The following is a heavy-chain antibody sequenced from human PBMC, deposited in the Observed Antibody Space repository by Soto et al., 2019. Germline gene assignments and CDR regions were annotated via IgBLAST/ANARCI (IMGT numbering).Heavy chain of an antibody. V-gene: IGHV1-69*12. D-gene: IGHD6-19*01. CDR3: AKGAVAGTPTSYYYYGMDV. CDR2: IIPIFGTV. CDR1: GGTFRTYA. Sequence: QVQLLQSGAEVKKPGSSVRVSCEASGGTFRTYAISWVRQAPGQGLEWMGEIIPIFGTVNYAQKFQGRVTIGADDSTTTGYMDLRSLRSEDTAVYYCAKGAVAGTPTSYYYYGMDVWGQGTTVTVSS. J-gene: IGHJ6*02.